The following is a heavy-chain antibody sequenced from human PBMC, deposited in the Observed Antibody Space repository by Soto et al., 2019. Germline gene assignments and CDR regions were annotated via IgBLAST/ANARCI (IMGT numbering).Heavy chain of an antibody. J-gene: IGHJ6*02. CDR1: GGSISSGGYY. CDR3: ARVDTAMDPNNYYYYGMDV. D-gene: IGHD5-18*01. Sequence: ASETLSLTCTVSGGSISSGGYYWSWIRQHPGKGLEWIGYIYYSGSTYYNPSLKSRVTISVDTSKNQFSLKLSSVTAADTAVYYCARVDTAMDPNNYYYYGMDVWGQGTTVTVSS. V-gene: IGHV4-31*03. CDR2: IYYSGST.